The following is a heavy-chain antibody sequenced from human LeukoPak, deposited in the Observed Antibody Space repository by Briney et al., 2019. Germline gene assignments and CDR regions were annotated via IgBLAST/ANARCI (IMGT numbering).Heavy chain of an antibody. J-gene: IGHJ4*02. Sequence: PGGSLRLSCAASGFTFSSYAMSWVRQAPGKGLEWVAAINTSGSTTYYADSVKGRFTISRDNSKNTLYLQMNSLRAEDRAIYYCAKAYQYGSGSSFVYWGEGTLVTVSS. CDR3: AKAYQYGSGSSFVY. CDR1: GFTFSSYA. D-gene: IGHD3-10*01. V-gene: IGHV3-23*01. CDR2: INTSGSTT.